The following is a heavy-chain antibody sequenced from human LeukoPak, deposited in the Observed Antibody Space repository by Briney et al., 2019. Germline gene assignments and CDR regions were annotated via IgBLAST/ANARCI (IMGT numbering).Heavy chain of an antibody. CDR2: IYYSGTT. Sequence: SETLSLTCTVSGGSISSYYWTWIRQPPGKGLEWIGYIYYSGTTYYNPSLKSRVTISLDTSKNKFSLNLTSVNVADTAVYYCARRATTSGGAKGFDYWGQGTLVTVSS. CDR3: ARRATTSGGAKGFDY. J-gene: IGHJ4*02. V-gene: IGHV4-59*01. D-gene: IGHD2-15*01. CDR1: GGSISSYY.